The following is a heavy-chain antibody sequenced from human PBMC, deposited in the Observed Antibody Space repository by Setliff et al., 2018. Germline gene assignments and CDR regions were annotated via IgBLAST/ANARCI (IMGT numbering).Heavy chain of an antibody. Sequence: SETLSLTCTVSGVSISSSSYYWGWIRQPPGKGLEWIGSIYYSGSTYYNPSLKSRVTISVDTSKNQFSLKLSSVTAADTAVYYCTKGRVGLAARAGYWGQGTLVTVSS. V-gene: IGHV4-39*01. CDR3: TKGRVGLAARAGY. J-gene: IGHJ4*02. D-gene: IGHD1-26*01. CDR1: GVSISSSSYY. CDR2: IYYSGST.